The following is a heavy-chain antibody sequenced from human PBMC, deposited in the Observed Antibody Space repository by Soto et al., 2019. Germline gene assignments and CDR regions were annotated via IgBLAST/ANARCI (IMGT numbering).Heavy chain of an antibody. CDR2: IYYSGST. Sequence: TSETLSLTCTVSGGSISSGDYYWSWIRQPPGKGLEWIGYIYYSGSTYYNPSLKSRVTISVDTSKNQFSLKLSSVTAADTAVYYCARDFGDYGSGADAFDIWGQGTMVTVSS. CDR3: ARDFGDYGSGADAFDI. J-gene: IGHJ3*02. D-gene: IGHD3-10*01. V-gene: IGHV4-30-4*01. CDR1: GGSISSGDYY.